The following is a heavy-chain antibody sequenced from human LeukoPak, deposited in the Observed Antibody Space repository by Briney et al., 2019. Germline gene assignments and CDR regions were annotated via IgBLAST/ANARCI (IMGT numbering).Heavy chain of an antibody. CDR1: GFTFSSYG. J-gene: IGHJ5*02. D-gene: IGHD1-26*01. CDR2: ISYDGSNK. Sequence: GGSLRLSCAASGFTFSSYGMHWVRQAPGKGLEWVAVISYDGSNKYYADSVKGRFTISRDNSKNTLYLQMNSLRAEDTAVYYCAREVGELPFFDPWGQGTLVTVSS. CDR3: AREVGELPFFDP. V-gene: IGHV3-30*03.